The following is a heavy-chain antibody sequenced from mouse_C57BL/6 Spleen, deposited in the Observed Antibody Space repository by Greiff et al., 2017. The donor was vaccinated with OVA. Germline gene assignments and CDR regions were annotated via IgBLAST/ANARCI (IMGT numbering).Heavy chain of an antibody. CDR2: ISSGGSYT. V-gene: IGHV5-6*01. CDR3: ARHSFDY. Sequence: EVQLQESGGDLVKPGGSLKLSCAASGFTFSSYGMSWVRQTPDKRLEWVATISSGGSYTSYPDSVKGRFTISRDNAKNTLYLQMSSLKSEDTAMYYWARHSFDYWGQGTTLTVSS. CDR1: GFTFSSYG. J-gene: IGHJ2*01.